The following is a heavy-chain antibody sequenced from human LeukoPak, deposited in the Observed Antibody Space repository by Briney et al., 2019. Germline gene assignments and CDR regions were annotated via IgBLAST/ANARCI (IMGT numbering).Heavy chain of an antibody. J-gene: IGHJ1*01. CDR1: GFTFIAYG. V-gene: IGHV3-74*01. Sequence: GGSLRLSCAASGFTFIAYGMHWVRQAPGKGLVWVSRIKSDGSTNYADSVKGRFTISRDNAKNTVSLQMNSLRAEDTGVYYCARVPAEIGGYYPEYFRHWGQGTLVTVSS. CDR3: ARVPAEIGGYYPEYFRH. D-gene: IGHD3-22*01. CDR2: IKSDGST.